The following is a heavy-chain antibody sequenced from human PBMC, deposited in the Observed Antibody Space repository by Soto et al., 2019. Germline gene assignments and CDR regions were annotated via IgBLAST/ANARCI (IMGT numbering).Heavy chain of an antibody. D-gene: IGHD3-22*01. CDR3: ARDHPYYYDSSGYPIDY. V-gene: IGHV1-18*04. J-gene: IGHJ4*02. CDR2: ISGYNGDT. CDR1: GYTFTSYG. Sequence: ASVNVSCNAAGYTFTSYGISWVRQATGQGLEWMGWISGYNGDTDYAQKFQGRVTMTTDTSTSTAYMELRSLRSDDTAVYYCARDHPYYYDSSGYPIDYWGQGTLVTVSS.